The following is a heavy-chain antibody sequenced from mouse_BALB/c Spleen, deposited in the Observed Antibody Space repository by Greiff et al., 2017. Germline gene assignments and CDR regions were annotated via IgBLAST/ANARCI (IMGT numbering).Heavy chain of an antibody. CDR2: IYPGNVNT. D-gene: IGHD1-1*01. CDR3: ARSHYGSSYAMDY. CDR1: GYTFTSYY. J-gene: IGHJ4*01. V-gene: IGHV1S56*01. Sequence: VQLVESGPELVKPGASVRISCKASGYTFTSYYIHWVKQRPGQGLEWIGWIYPGNVNTKYNEKFKGKATLTADKSSSTAYMQLSSLTSEDSAVYFCARSHYGSSYAMDYWGQGTSVTVSS.